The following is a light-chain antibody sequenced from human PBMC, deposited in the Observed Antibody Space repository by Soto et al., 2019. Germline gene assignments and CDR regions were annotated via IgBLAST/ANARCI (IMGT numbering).Light chain of an antibody. J-gene: IGKJ4*01. CDR2: DAS. V-gene: IGKV3D-20*01. CDR1: QSVSSDY. Sequence: ENVLTQSPATLSLSPGERAPLCFWGRQSVSSDYLAWYQQKPGLAPRLLIYDASSRAPGIPDRFSGSGSGTDFTLTITRLEPEDFAVYYCQQYAGSPPLTFGGGTKVDIK. CDR3: QQYAGSPPLT.